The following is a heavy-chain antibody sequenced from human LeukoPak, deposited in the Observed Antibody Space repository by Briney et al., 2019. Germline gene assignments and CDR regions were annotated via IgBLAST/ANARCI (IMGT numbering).Heavy chain of an antibody. CDR1: GYTFTGYY. CDR2: INPNSGGT. Sequence: ASVKVSCKASGYTFTGYYMHWVRQAPGQGLEWMGWINPNSGGTNYAQEFQGRVTMTRDTSISTAYMELSRLRSDDTAVYYCARRRLSSTSCYRFDPWGQGTLVTVSS. V-gene: IGHV1-2*02. D-gene: IGHD2-2*02. J-gene: IGHJ5*02. CDR3: ARRRLSSTSCYRFDP.